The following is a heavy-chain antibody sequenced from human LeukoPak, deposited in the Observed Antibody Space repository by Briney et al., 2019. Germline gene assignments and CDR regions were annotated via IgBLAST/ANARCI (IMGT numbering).Heavy chain of an antibody. CDR1: GGTFSSYA. CDR3: AREGDVLTGLVDY. Sequence: ASVKVSCKASGGTFSSYAISWVRQASGQGLEWMGIINPSGGSTSYAQKFQGRVTMTRDTSTSTVYMELSSLRSEDTAVYYCAREGDVLTGLVDYWGQGTLVTVSS. J-gene: IGHJ4*02. V-gene: IGHV1-46*01. D-gene: IGHD3-9*01. CDR2: INPSGGST.